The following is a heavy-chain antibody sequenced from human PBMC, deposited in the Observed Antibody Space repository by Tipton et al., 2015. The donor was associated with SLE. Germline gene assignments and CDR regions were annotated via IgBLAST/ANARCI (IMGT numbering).Heavy chain of an antibody. CDR1: GGSISSYY. CDR3: ARGTTVILFDY. CDR2: IYYSGST. D-gene: IGHD4-17*01. J-gene: IGHJ4*02. V-gene: IGHV4-59*07. Sequence: TLSLTCTVSGGSISSYYWSWIRQPPGKGREWIGYIYYSGSTNYNPSLKSRVTISVDTSKNQFSLKLSSVTAADTAVYYCARGTTVILFDYWGQGTLVTVSS.